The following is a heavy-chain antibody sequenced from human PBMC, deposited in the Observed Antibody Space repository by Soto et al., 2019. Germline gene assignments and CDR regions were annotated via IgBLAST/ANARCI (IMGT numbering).Heavy chain of an antibody. CDR3: AREHITRPGLDALGL. D-gene: IGHD2-21*01. V-gene: IGHV3-13*01. CDR2: IGSGGDT. CDR1: GFTLSSND. Sequence: GVSLRLSCAASGFTLSSNDMHWVRQVTGKGLEWVSAIGSGGDTYYLDSVKGRFTISRENAKNSLYLQMSSLRAEDTAVYYCAREHITRPGLDALGLWGQGTMVTVSS. J-gene: IGHJ3*01.